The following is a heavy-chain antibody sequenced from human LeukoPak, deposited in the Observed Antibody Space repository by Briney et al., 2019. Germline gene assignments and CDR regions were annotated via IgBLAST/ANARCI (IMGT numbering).Heavy chain of an antibody. J-gene: IGHJ4*02. CDR2: IYYSGST. D-gene: IGHD3-16*01. CDR1: GGSISSYY. V-gene: IGHV4-59*01. Sequence: PSETLSLTCTVSGGSISSYYWSWIRQPPGKGLEWIGYIYYSGSTNYNPSLKSRVTISVDTSKNQFSLQLSSVTAADTAVYYCAGGGVFYSYFDYWGQETLVTVSS. CDR3: AGGGVFYSYFDY.